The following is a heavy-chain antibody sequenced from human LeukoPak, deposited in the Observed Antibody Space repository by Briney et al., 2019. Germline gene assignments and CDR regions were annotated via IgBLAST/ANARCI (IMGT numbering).Heavy chain of an antibody. CDR3: ARQQLSQLYYFDN. V-gene: IGHV4-39*01. J-gene: IGHJ4*02. D-gene: IGHD6-6*01. Sequence: PSETLSLTCTVSGGSIISSTYYWGWIRQPPGKGLEWIGSIYYSGTTYYNPSLKSRVTISVDTSRNQFSLKLSSVTAADTAVFHCARQQLSQLYYFDNWGQGTLVTVSS. CDR1: GGSIISSTYY. CDR2: IYYSGTT.